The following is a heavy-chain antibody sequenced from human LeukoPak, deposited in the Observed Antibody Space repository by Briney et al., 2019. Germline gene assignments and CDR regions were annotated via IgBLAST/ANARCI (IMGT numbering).Heavy chain of an antibody. CDR3: ARGQFPRYFDWIMGRGGYYFDY. V-gene: IGHV4-34*01. Sequence: PSETLSLTCAVYGGSFSGYYWSWIRQPPGKGLEWIGEINHSGSTNYNPSLQSRVTISVDTSKNQFSLKLSSVPAADTAVYYCARGQFPRYFDWIMGRGGYYFDYWGQGTLVTVSS. CDR2: INHSGST. D-gene: IGHD3-9*01. J-gene: IGHJ4*02. CDR1: GGSFSGYY.